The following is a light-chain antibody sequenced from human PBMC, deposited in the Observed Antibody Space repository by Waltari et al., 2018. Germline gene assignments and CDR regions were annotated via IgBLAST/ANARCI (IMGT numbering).Light chain of an antibody. Sequence: SYVVTQSPSVSVAPGETAGITCVGDQRGRKRVHWYPQGPGQAPVLVISYDSDRPSGIPERFSGSNSGNTATLTISWVEAEDEADYYCLVWHSTIDHQGVFGGGTKLTVL. J-gene: IGLJ2*01. CDR2: YDS. CDR1: QRGRKR. V-gene: IGLV3-21*04. CDR3: LVWHSTIDHQGV.